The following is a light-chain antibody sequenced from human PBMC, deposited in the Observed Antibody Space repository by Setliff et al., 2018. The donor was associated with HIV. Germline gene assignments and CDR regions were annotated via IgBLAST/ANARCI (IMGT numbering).Light chain of an antibody. Sequence: ALTQPASVSGSPGQSITISCTGTSSDVGGYNSVSWYQHYPGKAPKVMIYEVSNRPSGVSNRFSGSKSGNTASLTISGLQAEDEADYYCSSYTSIYTYVVGTGTKV. CDR1: SSDVGGYNS. CDR2: EVS. J-gene: IGLJ1*01. CDR3: SSYTSIYTYV. V-gene: IGLV2-14*01.